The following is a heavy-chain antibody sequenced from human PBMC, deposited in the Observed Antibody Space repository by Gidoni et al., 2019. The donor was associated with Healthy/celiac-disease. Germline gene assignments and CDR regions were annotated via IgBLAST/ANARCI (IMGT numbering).Heavy chain of an antibody. CDR2: ISYDGSNK. J-gene: IGHJ4*02. Sequence: QVQLVESGGGVVQPGRSLRLSCAASGFTFRSYAMHWVRQAPGKGLAWVAVISYDGSNKYYADSVKGRFTISRDNSKNTLYLQMNSLRAEDTAVYYCARDNLVVATGFGPDYWGQGTLVTVSS. CDR1: GFTFRSYA. D-gene: IGHD5-12*01. CDR3: ARDNLVVATGFGPDY. V-gene: IGHV3-30-3*01.